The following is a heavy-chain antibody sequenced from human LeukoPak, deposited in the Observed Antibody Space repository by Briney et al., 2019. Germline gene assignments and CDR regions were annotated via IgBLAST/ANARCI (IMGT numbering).Heavy chain of an antibody. CDR1: GFTLSSYA. Sequence: PGRSLRLSCAASGFTLSSYAMHWVRQAPGKGLEWVAVISYDGSNKYYADSVKGRFTISRDNSKNTLYLQMNSLRAEDTAVYYCARGLRYYYGSGSYPYYFDYWGQGTLVTVSS. D-gene: IGHD3-10*01. CDR3: ARGLRYYYGSGSYPYYFDY. V-gene: IGHV3-30*04. CDR2: ISYDGSNK. J-gene: IGHJ4*02.